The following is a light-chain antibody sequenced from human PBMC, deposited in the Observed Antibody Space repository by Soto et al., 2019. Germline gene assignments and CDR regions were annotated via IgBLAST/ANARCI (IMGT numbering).Light chain of an antibody. CDR3: QHYNNWPPIT. J-gene: IGKJ5*01. V-gene: IGKV3-15*01. CDR2: GAS. Sequence: EIVMTQSPATLSVSPGERATLSCRASQSVSSNLAWYQQKPGQAPSLLIYGASTRATGTPARFSGSGSGTEFTLTISSLQSEDFAVYYCQHYNNWPPITFGQGTRLEI. CDR1: QSVSSN.